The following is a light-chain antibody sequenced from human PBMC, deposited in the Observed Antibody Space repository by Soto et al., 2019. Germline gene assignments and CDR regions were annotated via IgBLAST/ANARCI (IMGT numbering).Light chain of an antibody. CDR3: QQRDDWPIT. V-gene: IGKV3-11*01. J-gene: IGKJ5*01. CDR1: QSVDSH. Sequence: EIVLTQSPASLSLSPGASATLSCRASQSVDSHLVWYQQKPGQAPRLLIFGASNRATGIPARFSGSGSGTDFTLAINRLEPDDFAVYYCQQRDDWPITVGQGTRREIK. CDR2: GAS.